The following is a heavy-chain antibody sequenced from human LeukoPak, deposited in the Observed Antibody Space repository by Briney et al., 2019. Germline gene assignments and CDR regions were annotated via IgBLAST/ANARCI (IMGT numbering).Heavy chain of an antibody. J-gene: IGHJ4*02. Sequence: GALRLSRSASGFAFGIYALNWFRHTPGKGLEWLSYISSTNAIYYADSVKGRFTISRDNAKESLYLQMNSLRAEDTAVYYCARDDKWAFDYWGQGTLVTVSS. V-gene: IGHV3-69-1*02. CDR3: ARDDKWAFDY. D-gene: IGHD1-26*01. CDR2: ISSTNAI. CDR1: GFAFGIYA.